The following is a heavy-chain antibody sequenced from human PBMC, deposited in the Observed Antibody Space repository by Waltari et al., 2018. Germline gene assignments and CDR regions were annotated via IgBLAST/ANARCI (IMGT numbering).Heavy chain of an antibody. CDR2: IYYSGST. CDR1: GGSISSYY. D-gene: IGHD3-22*01. CDR3: EGSRGGGIYYDSSGYLDD. Sequence: QVQLQASGSGLVQPSETLSLTCTVSGGSISSYYWSWIRQPPGKGLEGVGYIYYSGSTNYNPSPKSRVTITEEPSKKQFSLKAGSVTVADTAVYYCEGSRGGGIYYDSSGYLDDWGQGTLVTVSS. V-gene: IGHV4-59*01. J-gene: IGHJ4*02.